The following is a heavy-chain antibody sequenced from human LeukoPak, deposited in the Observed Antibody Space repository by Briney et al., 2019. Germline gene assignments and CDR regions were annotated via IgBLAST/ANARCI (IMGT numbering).Heavy chain of an antibody. CDR3: VRGVDYYGV. D-gene: IGHD3-10*01. J-gene: IGHJ4*02. Sequence: KPSETLSLTCAVYGGSFSGYSWNWIRQPPVKGLEWIGEINHSGGTNYNPSLKSRVTISVDTSKKQFSLKLSSVTAADTAVYYCVRGVDYYGVWGQGTLVTVSS. V-gene: IGHV4-34*01. CDR1: GGSFSGYS. CDR2: INHSGGT.